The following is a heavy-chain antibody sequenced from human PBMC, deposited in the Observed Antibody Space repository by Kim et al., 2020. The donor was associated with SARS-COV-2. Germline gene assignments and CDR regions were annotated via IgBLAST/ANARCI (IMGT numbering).Heavy chain of an antibody. J-gene: IGHJ4*01. CDR3: ARDPGLPDFDY. CDR2: IDPNSGAT. D-gene: IGHD2-2*01. Sequence: ASVKVSGRISGYTFTDYYLQWLRQAPGQGLEWMGWIDPNSGATNYAQKFQGRVTMTRDTSISTIYMGLSSLRSDETAMYYFARDPGLPDFDYLVHGTLV. V-gene: IGHV1-2*02. CDR1: GYTFTDYY.